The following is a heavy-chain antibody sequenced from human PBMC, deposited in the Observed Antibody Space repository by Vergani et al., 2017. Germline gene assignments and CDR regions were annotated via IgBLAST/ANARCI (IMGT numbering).Heavy chain of an antibody. CDR3: ARVLLLWFGEFNYFDY. V-gene: IGHV3-21*01. J-gene: IGHJ4*02. CDR2: ISSSSSYI. CDR1: GFTFSSYS. D-gene: IGHD3-10*01. Sequence: EVQLVESGGGLVKPGGSLRLSCAASGFTFSSYSMNWVRQAPGKGLEWVSSISSSSSYIYYADSVKGRFTISRDNAKNSLYLQMNSLRAEDTAVYYCARVLLLWFGEFNYFDYWGQGTLVTVSS.